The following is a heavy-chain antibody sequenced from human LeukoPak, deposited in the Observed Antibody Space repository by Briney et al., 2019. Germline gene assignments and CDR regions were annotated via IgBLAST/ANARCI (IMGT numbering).Heavy chain of an antibody. V-gene: IGHV3-23*01. CDR2: ISGSGGST. J-gene: IGHJ4*02. CDR3: AKEKIGDRVPYFDY. CDR1: GFTFSSYA. D-gene: IGHD3-16*01. Sequence: GRSLRLSCAASGFTFSSYAMHWVRQAPGKGLEWVSAISGSGGSTYYADSVKGRFTISRDNSKNTLYLQMNSLRAEDTAVYYCAKEKIGDRVPYFDYWGQGTLVTVSS.